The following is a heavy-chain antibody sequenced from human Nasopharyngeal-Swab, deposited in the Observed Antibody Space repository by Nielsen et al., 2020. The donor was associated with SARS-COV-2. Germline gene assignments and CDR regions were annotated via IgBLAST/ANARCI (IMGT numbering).Heavy chain of an antibody. CDR2: ISYDGNNK. V-gene: IGHV3-30-3*01. Sequence: GESLKISCAASGFSFSSYALHWVRQAPGKGLEWVTVISYDGNNKHYADSVKGRFTISRDNSKKTLFLQMNSLRVEDTAVYCCARGGFLEWFYYMDVWGKGTTVTVSS. J-gene: IGHJ6*03. CDR3: ARGGFLEWFYYMDV. D-gene: IGHD3-3*01. CDR1: GFSFSSYA.